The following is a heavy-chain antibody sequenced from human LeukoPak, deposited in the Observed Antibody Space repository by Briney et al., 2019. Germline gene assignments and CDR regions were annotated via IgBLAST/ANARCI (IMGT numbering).Heavy chain of an antibody. CDR2: ISGSGGST. J-gene: IGHJ4*02. Sequence: QPGRSLRLSCAASGFTFSSYAMSWVRQAPGKGLEWVSAISGSGGSTYYADSVKGRFTISRDNSKNTLYLQMNSLRAEDTAVYYCAKAPGSGYYFNYWGQGTLVTVSS. CDR3: AKAPGSGYYFNY. CDR1: GFTFSSYA. V-gene: IGHV3-23*01. D-gene: IGHD3-22*01.